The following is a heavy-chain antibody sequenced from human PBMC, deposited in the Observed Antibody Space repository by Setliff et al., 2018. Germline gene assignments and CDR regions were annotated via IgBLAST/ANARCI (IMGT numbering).Heavy chain of an antibody. J-gene: IGHJ4*02. CDR1: GGSISTYY. CDR2: VYYSGTA. CDR3: ARGGTFRYFDF. V-gene: IGHV4-59*01. D-gene: IGHD5-12*01. Sequence: SETLSLTCTVSGGSISTYYWSWIRQPPGKGLEFIGYVYYSGTASYSPSLRSRLTISVDTSKNQFSLKLRSVTAADTAVYYCARGGTFRYFDFWGQGAPVTVS.